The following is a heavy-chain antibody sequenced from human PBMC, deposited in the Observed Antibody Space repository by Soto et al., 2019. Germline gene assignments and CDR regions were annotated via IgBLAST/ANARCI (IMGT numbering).Heavy chain of an antibody. CDR3: ARSIVVVTALDE. Sequence: VASVKVSCKASGYTFTSYAMHWVRQAPGQRLEWMGWINAGNGNTKYSQKFQGRVTITRDTSASTAYMELSSLRSEDTAVYYCARSIVVVTALDERGQGTPVTVSS. D-gene: IGHD2-21*02. CDR1: GYTFTSYA. J-gene: IGHJ4*02. V-gene: IGHV1-3*01. CDR2: INAGNGNT.